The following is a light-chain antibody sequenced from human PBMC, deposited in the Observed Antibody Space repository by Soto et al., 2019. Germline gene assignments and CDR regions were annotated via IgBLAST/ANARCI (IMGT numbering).Light chain of an antibody. J-gene: IGLJ2*01. CDR3: SSYTSSSTLEV. CDR1: SSDVGGYNY. V-gene: IGLV2-14*01. CDR2: DVS. Sequence: QSALTQPASVSGSPGQSITISCTGTSSDVGGYNYVSWYQQHPGKAPKLMIYDVSNRPSGVSNRFPGSKSGNTASLTISGLQAEDEADYYCSSYTSSSTLEVFGGGTKVTVL.